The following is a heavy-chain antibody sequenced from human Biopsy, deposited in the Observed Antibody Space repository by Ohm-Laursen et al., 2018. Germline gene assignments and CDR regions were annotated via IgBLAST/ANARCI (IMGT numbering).Heavy chain of an antibody. CDR3: ARDYDTSGYYYVS. J-gene: IGHJ5*02. CDR2: IFYRGST. D-gene: IGHD3-22*01. V-gene: IGHV4-39*01. Sequence: SETLSLTCTVSGGSISNNNYYWGWIRQPPGKGLEWIGSIFYRGSTHYKPSLKSRVNISLDTSKNQFSLKLNSGTAADTAVYYCARDYDTSGYYYVSWGQGTLVTVSS. CDR1: GGSISNNNYY.